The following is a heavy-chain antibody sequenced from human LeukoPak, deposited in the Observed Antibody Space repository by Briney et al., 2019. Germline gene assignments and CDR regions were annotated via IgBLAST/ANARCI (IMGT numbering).Heavy chain of an antibody. CDR2: ISAYNGNT. V-gene: IGHV1-18*01. D-gene: IGHD6-6*01. CDR3: ARDSLGGIAAVSSSDAFDI. Sequence: ASVKVSCKASGYTFTSYGISWVRQAPGQGLEWMGWISAYNGNTNYAQKLQGRVTMTTDTSTSTAYMELRSLRSDDTAVYHCARDSLGGIAAVSSSDAFDIWGQGTMATVSS. CDR1: GYTFTSYG. J-gene: IGHJ3*02.